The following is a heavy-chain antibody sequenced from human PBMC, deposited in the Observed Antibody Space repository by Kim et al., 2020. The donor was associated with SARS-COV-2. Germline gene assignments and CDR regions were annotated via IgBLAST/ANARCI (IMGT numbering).Heavy chain of an antibody. Sequence: GGSLRLSCSASGLILSGNYMTWFRQAPGKGLEWVSYISDSGSTIYYADSVKGRFTISKDNAERSLFLQMNNLRADDTAVYYCARAAYSAGSRWGQGPLVTVSS. J-gene: IGHJ1*01. CDR1: GLILSGNY. CDR2: ISDSGSTI. CDR3: ARAAYSAGSR. V-gene: IGHV3-11*01. D-gene: IGHD4-4*01.